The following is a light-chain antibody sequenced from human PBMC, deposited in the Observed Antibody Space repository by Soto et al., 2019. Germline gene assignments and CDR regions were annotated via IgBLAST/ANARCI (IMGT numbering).Light chain of an antibody. CDR1: QSISSY. CDR2: AAS. Sequence: DIQITQSPSSLSASVGYRVTITCRSSQSISSYLNWYQQKPGKAPKLLIYAASSLQSGVPSRFSGSGSGTDFTLTISSLQPEDFATYYCQQSYSTPSITFGQGTRLEIK. V-gene: IGKV1-39*01. CDR3: QQSYSTPSIT. J-gene: IGKJ5*01.